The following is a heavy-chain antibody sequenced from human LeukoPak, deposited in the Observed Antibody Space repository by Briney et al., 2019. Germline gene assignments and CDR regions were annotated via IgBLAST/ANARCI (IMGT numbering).Heavy chain of an antibody. Sequence: QPGGSLRLSCAASGFTFSSYWMSWVRQAPGKGLEGVANIKQDGSEKYYVDSVKGKFTISRDNAKNSLYLQMNSLRAEDTAVYYCATTRLGYCSSTSCYDYYYYYYMDVWGKGTTVTVSS. CDR3: ATTRLGYCSSTSCYDYYYYYYMDV. J-gene: IGHJ6*03. V-gene: IGHV3-7*01. CDR2: IKQDGSEK. D-gene: IGHD2-2*01. CDR1: GFTFSSYW.